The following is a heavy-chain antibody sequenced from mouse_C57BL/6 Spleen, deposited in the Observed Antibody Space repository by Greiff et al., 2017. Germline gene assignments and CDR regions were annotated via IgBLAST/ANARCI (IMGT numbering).Heavy chain of an antibody. V-gene: IGHV1-64*01. Sequence: VQGVESGAELVKPGASVKLSCKASGYTFTSYWMHWVKQRPGQGLEWIGMIHPNSGSTNYNEKFKSKATLTVDKSSSTAYMQLSSLTSEDSAVYYCARIYYYGSSYWYFDVWGTGTTVTVSS. D-gene: IGHD1-1*01. CDR1: GYTFTSYW. J-gene: IGHJ1*03. CDR2: IHPNSGST. CDR3: ARIYYYGSSYWYFDV.